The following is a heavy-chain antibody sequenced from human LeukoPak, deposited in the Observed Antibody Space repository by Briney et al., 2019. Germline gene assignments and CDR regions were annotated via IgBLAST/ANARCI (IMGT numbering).Heavy chain of an antibody. CDR1: GFTFSSYA. CDR2: ISYDGSNK. CDR3: AKYSLIAAARDNFDY. V-gene: IGHV3-30*04. D-gene: IGHD6-13*01. Sequence: PGRSLRLSCAASGFTFSSYAMHWVRQAPGKGLEWVAVISYDGSNKYYADSVKGRFTISRDNSKNTLYLQMNSLRAEDTAVYYCAKYSLIAAARDNFDYWGQGTLVTVSS. J-gene: IGHJ4*02.